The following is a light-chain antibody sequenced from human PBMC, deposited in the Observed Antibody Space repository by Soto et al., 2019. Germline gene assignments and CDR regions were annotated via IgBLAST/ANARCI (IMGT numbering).Light chain of an antibody. CDR3: QQYSSSRT. CDR2: GGS. J-gene: IGKJ1*01. CDR1: QSVSIH. V-gene: IGKV3-20*01. Sequence: EIVLTQSPGTLSLSPGERATLSCRASQSVSIHLAWYQQKPGQAPRLLIYGGSSRATGIPVRFSGSGSETDFTLTITRLEPEDFAVYYCQQYSSSRTFGQGAKVDIK.